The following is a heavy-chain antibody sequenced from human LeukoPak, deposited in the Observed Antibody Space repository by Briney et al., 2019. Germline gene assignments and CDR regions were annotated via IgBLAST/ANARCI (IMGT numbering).Heavy chain of an antibody. CDR3: AREWFDFDY. CDR2: ITGSGSST. CDR1: GFTFSNHA. D-gene: IGHD3-22*01. V-gene: IGHV3-23*01. J-gene: IGHJ4*02. Sequence: GGSLRLSCAASGFTFSNHAMTWVRQAPGKGLEWVSEITGSGSSTYYADSVKGRFTISRDNSKNTLFLQMNSVGAEDTATYYCAREWFDFDYWGQGILVTVSS.